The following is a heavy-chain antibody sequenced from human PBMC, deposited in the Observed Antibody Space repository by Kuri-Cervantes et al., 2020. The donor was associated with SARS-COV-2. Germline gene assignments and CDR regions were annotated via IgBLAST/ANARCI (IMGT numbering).Heavy chain of an antibody. Sequence: ASVKVSCKASGYTFSDYYMYWVRQAPGQGLEWMGWINPNSGGTNYAQKFQGWVNMTRDTSSTGYMELSRLRSDDTAVYYCARGMVRGLIQSYYYGMDVWGQGTTVTVSS. J-gene: IGHJ6*02. CDR3: ARGMVRGLIQSYYYGMDV. CDR1: GYTFSDYY. V-gene: IGHV1-2*04. CDR2: INPNSGGT. D-gene: IGHD3-10*01.